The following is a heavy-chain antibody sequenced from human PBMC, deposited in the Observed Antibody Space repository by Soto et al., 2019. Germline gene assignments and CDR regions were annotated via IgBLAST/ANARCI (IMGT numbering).Heavy chain of an antibody. CDR2: IYWDDDK. V-gene: IGHV2-5*02. CDR3: AHRVLRTVFGLVTTTAIYFDF. Sequence: KESGPTVVRPTETLTLTCRFSGFSLTTSGVGVGWIRQSPGKAPEWLALIYWDDDKRYSASLKSRLTITKDTSKNQVVLTVSDLDPTDRATYYCAHRVLRTVFGLVTTTAIYFDFWGQGTPVAVSS. D-gene: IGHD3-3*01. J-gene: IGHJ4*02. CDR1: GFSLTTSGVG.